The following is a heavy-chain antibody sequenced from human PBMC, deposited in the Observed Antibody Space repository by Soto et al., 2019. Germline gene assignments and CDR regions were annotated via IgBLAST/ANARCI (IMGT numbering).Heavy chain of an antibody. CDR1: GGSVSSGSYY. V-gene: IGHV4-61*01. CDR2: IYYSGST. J-gene: IGHJ3*02. D-gene: IGHD4-17*01. CDR3: ESKTFKNYGDSDDALDI. Sequence: SETLSLTCTVSGGSVSSGSYYWSWIRQPPGKGLEWIGYIYYSGSTKYNPSLKSRVTISVDTSKNQLSLHLSSVTAADTAVYYCESKTFKNYGDSDDALDIWDQGTMVT.